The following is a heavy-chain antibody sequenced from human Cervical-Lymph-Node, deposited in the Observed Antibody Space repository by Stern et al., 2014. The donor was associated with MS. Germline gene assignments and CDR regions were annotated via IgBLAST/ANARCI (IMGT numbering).Heavy chain of an antibody. CDR1: GYTFTSFG. V-gene: IGHV1-18*01. CDR2: ISGYDGHT. D-gene: IGHD6-13*01. CDR3: ARDGTSSWPHYFDY. J-gene: IGHJ4*02. Sequence: QVQLVQSGAAVAKPGASVKVSCKASGYTFTSFGLSWVRQAPGQGLEWMEWISGYDGHTNYAEKVQARVTMTTDTSTSTAYLELRSLRSDDTALYYCARDGTSSWPHYFDYWGQGTLVTVSS.